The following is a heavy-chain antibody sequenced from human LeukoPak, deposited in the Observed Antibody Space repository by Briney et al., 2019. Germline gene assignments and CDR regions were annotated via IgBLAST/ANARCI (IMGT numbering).Heavy chain of an antibody. CDR1: GYTITELS. V-gene: IGHV1-24*01. Sequence: GASVKVSCKVSGYTITELSMHWVRQDPGKGLEWMGGFDPEDCETIYAQKFQGRVTMTEDTSTDTAYMELSSLRSEDTAVYYCATGITMVRGVMFYWGQGTLVTVSS. CDR3: ATGITMVRGVMFY. J-gene: IGHJ4*02. D-gene: IGHD3-10*01. CDR2: FDPEDCET.